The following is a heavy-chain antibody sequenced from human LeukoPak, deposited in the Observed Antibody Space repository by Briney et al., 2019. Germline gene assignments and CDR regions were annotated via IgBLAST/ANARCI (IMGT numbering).Heavy chain of an antibody. Sequence: SETLSLTCNVSGGSISTYYWSWIRQRPGKGLEWIGYIYYTGSTNYNPSLKSRVTMSVDTSKNQFSLKLSSVTAADTAVYYCARNGGSYTFDIWGQGTLVTVSS. CDR2: IYYTGST. V-gene: IGHV4-59*01. CDR1: GGSISTYY. CDR3: ARNGGSYTFDI. J-gene: IGHJ3*02. D-gene: IGHD1-26*01.